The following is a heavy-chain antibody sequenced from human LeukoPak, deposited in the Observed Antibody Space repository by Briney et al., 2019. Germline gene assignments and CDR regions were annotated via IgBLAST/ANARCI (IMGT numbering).Heavy chain of an antibody. D-gene: IGHD1-14*01. Sequence: SETLSLTCTVSGGSISTSGSSWGWIRQPPGKGLDWIGSIYYSGITYYNPSLKSRVTISVDTSKNQFSLKLSSVTAADTAVYYCARSLPKGRNPQRGPAAFDIWGQGTMVTVSS. CDR2: IYYSGIT. J-gene: IGHJ3*02. CDR1: GGSISTSGSS. CDR3: ARSLPKGRNPQRGPAAFDI. V-gene: IGHV4-39*07.